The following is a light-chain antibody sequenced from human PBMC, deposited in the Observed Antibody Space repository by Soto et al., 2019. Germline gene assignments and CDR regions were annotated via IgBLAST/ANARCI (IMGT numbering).Light chain of an antibody. CDR1: QSVSSDY. CDR2: DAS. CDR3: QQYGSSPRT. V-gene: IGKV3-20*01. J-gene: IGKJ1*01. Sequence: EIVLTQSPGTLSLSPGERATLSCRASQSVSSDYLAWYQQKPGQAPRLLIYDASSRATGSPDRFSGSGSETDFTLTISRLEPEDFAVYYCQQYGSSPRTFGQGTKVEIK.